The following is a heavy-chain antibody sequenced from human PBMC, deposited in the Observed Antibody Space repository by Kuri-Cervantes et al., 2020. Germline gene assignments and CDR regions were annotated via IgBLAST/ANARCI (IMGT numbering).Heavy chain of an antibody. J-gene: IGHJ3*02. V-gene: IGHV3-23*01. Sequence: GGSLRLSCAASRFTFSSYAMSWVRQAPGKRLEWVSTISGSGDNTYYADSVKGRFTISRDNSKNTLYLQMNSLRAEDTAVYFCAREVYDHDTFDIWGQGTMVTVSS. CDR1: RFTFSSYA. CDR2: ISGSGDNT. CDR3: AREVYDHDTFDI. D-gene: IGHD3-22*01.